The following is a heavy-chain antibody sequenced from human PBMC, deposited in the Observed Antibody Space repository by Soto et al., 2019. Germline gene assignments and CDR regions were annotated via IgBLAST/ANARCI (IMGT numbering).Heavy chain of an antibody. CDR3: ASHYDSSGSFDY. D-gene: IGHD3-22*01. V-gene: IGHV1-69*13. Sequence: SVKVSCKASGGTFSSYAISWVRQAPGQGLEWMGGIIPIFGTANYAQKFQGRVTITADESTSTAYMELNSLRSEDTAVYYCASHYDSSGSFDYWGQGTLVTVSS. J-gene: IGHJ4*02. CDR2: IIPIFGTA. CDR1: GGTFSSYA.